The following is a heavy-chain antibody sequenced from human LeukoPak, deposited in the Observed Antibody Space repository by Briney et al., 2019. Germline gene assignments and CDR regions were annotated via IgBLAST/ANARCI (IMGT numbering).Heavy chain of an antibody. J-gene: IGHJ4*02. V-gene: IGHV3-74*01. Sequence: GGSLRLSCAASGFTFSSYWMHWVRQAPGKGLVWVSRINRDGSSTSYADSEKGRFTNSRDNAKNTLYLQMNSLRAEDTAVYYCARDEYYYDSSGYPPDYWGQGTLVTVSS. D-gene: IGHD3-22*01. CDR2: INRDGSST. CDR3: ARDEYYYDSSGYPPDY. CDR1: GFTFSSYW.